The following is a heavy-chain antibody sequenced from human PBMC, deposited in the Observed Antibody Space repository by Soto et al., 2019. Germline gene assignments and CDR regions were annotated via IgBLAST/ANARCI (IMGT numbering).Heavy chain of an antibody. Sequence: GESLKISCEASGVTFSNYAMSWVRQAPGKGLEWVSAISGSGGRTYYVDSVKGRFTISRDNSKSTLYLQMNSLRAEDTAGYYCAKFTGTTYSDYYYYMDVWGKGTTVTVS. CDR2: ISGSGGRT. CDR1: GVTFSNYA. J-gene: IGHJ6*03. D-gene: IGHD1-1*01. CDR3: AKFTGTTYSDYYYYMDV. V-gene: IGHV3-23*01.